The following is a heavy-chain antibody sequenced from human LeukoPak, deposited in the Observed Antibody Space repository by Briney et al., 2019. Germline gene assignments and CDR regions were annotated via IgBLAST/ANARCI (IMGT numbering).Heavy chain of an antibody. J-gene: IGHJ4*02. CDR3: ARESSWSLDY. V-gene: IGHV3-11*04. CDR1: GFTFSDYY. CDR2: ISSSGSTI. D-gene: IGHD6-13*01. Sequence: AGGSLRLSCAASGFTFSDYYMSWIRQAPGKGLEWVSYISSSGSTIYYADSVKGRFTISRDNAKNSLYLQVNSLRVDDTAVYYCARESSWSLDYWGQGILVIVSS.